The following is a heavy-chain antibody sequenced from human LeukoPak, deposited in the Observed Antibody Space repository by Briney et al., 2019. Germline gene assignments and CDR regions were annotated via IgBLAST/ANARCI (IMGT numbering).Heavy chain of an antibody. J-gene: IGHJ4*02. CDR3: AKDRNSVGSSYNY. CDR2: ISGSGGST. CDR1: GFTFSSYA. Sequence: GGSLRLSCAASGFTFSSYAMSWVRQAPGEGLEWVSGISGSGGSTYYADSVKGRFAISRDNSKNTLYLQVNSLKAEDTAIYYCAKDRNSVGSSYNYWGQGTLVTVSS. D-gene: IGHD6-6*01. V-gene: IGHV3-23*01.